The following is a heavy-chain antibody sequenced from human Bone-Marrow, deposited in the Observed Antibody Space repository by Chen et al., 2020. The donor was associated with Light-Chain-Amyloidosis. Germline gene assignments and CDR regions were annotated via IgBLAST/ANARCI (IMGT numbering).Heavy chain of an antibody. V-gene: IGHV3-53*01. Sequence: EVQLVESGGGLIQPGGSLRLSCAASAFSVSNNHMRWVRQAPGKGLEWVSLLYGGGSTYYADSVKGRFTISRDSSKNTLYLQMNSQRAEDTAVYYCARDRTSGYTGHTFDIWGQGTMVTVSS. D-gene: IGHD3-22*01. CDR1: AFSVSNNH. J-gene: IGHJ3*02. CDR3: ARDRTSGYTGHTFDI. CDR2: LYGGGST.